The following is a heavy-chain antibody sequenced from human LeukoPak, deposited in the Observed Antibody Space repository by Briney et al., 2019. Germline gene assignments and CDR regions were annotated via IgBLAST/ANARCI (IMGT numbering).Heavy chain of an antibody. J-gene: IGHJ4*02. CDR1: GFTFNSYA. CDR2: ISDSGGST. CDR3: STDGAVVGTWGEARNY. Sequence: PGGSLRLSCAASGFTFNSYAMSWVRQAPGKGLEWVSVISDSGGSTYYADSVKGRFTISRDNSKNTLFLQMNSLRAEDTAVYYCSTDGAVVGTWGEARNYWGQGTLVTVSS. V-gene: IGHV3-23*01. D-gene: IGHD6-19*01.